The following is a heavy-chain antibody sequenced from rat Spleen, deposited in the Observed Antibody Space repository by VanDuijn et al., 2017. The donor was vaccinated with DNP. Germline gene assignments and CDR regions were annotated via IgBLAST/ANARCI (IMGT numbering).Heavy chain of an antibody. CDR3: TSNPHIRTAAPFDY. V-gene: IGHV5-31*01. D-gene: IGHD3-8*01. CDR2: IIYDGSRA. Sequence: EVQLVESGGGLVQPGRSLKLSCVASGFTFNNYWMTWVRQAPKKGLEWVATIIYDGSRAYYRDSVKGRFSLSRDNAKSTLYLQVNSLRSEDTATYYCTSNPHIRTAAPFDYWGQGVMVTVSS. J-gene: IGHJ2*01. CDR1: GFTFNNYW.